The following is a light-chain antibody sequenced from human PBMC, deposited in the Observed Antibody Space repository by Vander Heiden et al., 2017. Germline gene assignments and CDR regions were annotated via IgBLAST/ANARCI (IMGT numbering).Light chain of an antibody. J-gene: IGKJ1*01. CDR1: QSVSSS. CDR3: QQYYNWLTWT. Sequence: ELVMTQSPATVSVSPGERATLSCRASQSVSSSLAWYQQKPGQAPRLLIYGASTRATGIPARFSGSGSGTEFTLTISSLQSEDFAVYYCQQYYNWLTWTFGQGTKVEIK. V-gene: IGKV3-15*01. CDR2: GAS.